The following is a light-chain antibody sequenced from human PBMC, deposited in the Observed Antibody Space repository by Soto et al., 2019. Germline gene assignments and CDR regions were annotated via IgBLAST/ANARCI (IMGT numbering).Light chain of an antibody. CDR3: QHYDSSAPMYT. Sequence: EIVLTQSPGTLSLSPGERATLSCRASQSVSSAYLAWYRQRPGQAPRLLIYGASSRATGIPDRISGSGSGTDFTLTISRLEPEDFAVYYCQHYDSSAPMYTFGQGTELEMK. CDR1: QSVSSAY. V-gene: IGKV3-20*01. J-gene: IGKJ2*01. CDR2: GAS.